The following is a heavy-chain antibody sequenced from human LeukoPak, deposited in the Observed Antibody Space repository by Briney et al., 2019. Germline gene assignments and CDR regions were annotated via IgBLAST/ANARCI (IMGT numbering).Heavy chain of an antibody. V-gene: IGHV3-7*03. Sequence: PGGSLRLSCAASGFTFGSYWMSWVRQAPGKGLEWVANIKQDGSEKYYVDSVKGRFTISRDNAKNSLYLQMNSLRAEDTAVYYCAWAKSLFDSWGQGTLVTVSS. D-gene: IGHD3-10*01. CDR3: AWAKSLFDS. CDR1: GFTFGSYW. J-gene: IGHJ4*02. CDR2: IKQDGSEK.